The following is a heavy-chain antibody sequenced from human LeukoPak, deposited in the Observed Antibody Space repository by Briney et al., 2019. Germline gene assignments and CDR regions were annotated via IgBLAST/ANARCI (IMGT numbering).Heavy chain of an antibody. CDR2: ISGGGETT. Sequence: PGGSLRLSCAASGFSFSNYEMNWVRQAPGKGLEWVSYISGGGETTYYADSVKGRFTISRDNGKNSLYLQMNSLRAEDTAVYYCARDASGGNLPFVYWGQGTLVTVSS. V-gene: IGHV3-48*03. CDR1: GFSFSNYE. CDR3: ARDASGGNLPFVY. D-gene: IGHD4-23*01. J-gene: IGHJ4*02.